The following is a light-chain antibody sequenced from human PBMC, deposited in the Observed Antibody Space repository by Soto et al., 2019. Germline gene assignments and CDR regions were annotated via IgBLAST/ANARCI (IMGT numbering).Light chain of an antibody. CDR1: SSDIGAY. Sequence: QAVVTQPPSASGSPGQSVTFSCTGTSSDIGAYVSWYQHHPGKAPKLVISEVNKRPSGVPDRFSGSKSGNTASLTVSGLQAEDEADYYCGSYAGNNIFLFGGGTQLTVL. CDR2: EVN. V-gene: IGLV2-8*01. CDR3: GSYAGNNIFL. J-gene: IGLJ2*01.